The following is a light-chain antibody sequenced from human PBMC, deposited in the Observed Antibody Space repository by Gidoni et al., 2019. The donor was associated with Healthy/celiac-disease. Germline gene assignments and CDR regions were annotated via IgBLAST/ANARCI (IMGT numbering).Light chain of an antibody. J-gene: IGLJ1*01. CDR1: SSDIGAYNY. CDR2: EVD. V-gene: IGLV2-8*01. Sequence: QSALPQPPSASGSPGQSVTISCTGTSSDIGAYNYVSWFQHHPGKAPKVMIYEVDKRPSGVPDRFSGSKSGNTASLTVSGLQPEDEADYYCSSYAGSNNLGVFGTGTTVTVL. CDR3: SSYAGSNNLGV.